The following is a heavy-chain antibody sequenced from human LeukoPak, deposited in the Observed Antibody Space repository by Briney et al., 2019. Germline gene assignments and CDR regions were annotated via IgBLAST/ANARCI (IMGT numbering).Heavy chain of an antibody. CDR2: IYDSGST. CDR3: ARQYYDILTGYPYYFDY. J-gene: IGHJ4*02. V-gene: IGHV4-59*08. CDR1: GGSIRSYY. Sequence: PSETLSLTCTVSGGSIRSYYWSWIRQPPGKGLEWIGNIYDSGSTKYNPSLKSRVTISVDTSKNQFSLKLNSVTAADTAVYYCARQYYDILTGYPYYFDYWGQGTLVTVSS. D-gene: IGHD3-9*01.